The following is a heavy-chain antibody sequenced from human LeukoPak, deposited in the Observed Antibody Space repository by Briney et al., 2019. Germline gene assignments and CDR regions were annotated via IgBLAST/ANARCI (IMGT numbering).Heavy chain of an antibody. CDR2: IHYSGNT. D-gene: IGHD4-17*01. Sequence: PSETLSLTCTVSDYSISRGFYWGWIRQPPGKGLEWIGTIHYSGNTYYNPSLKSRVTISVDTSKNQFSLKLSSVTAADTAVYYCARGFRGDNFDYWGQGTLVTVSS. CDR3: ARGFRGDNFDY. CDR1: DYSISRGFY. V-gene: IGHV4-38-2*02. J-gene: IGHJ4*02.